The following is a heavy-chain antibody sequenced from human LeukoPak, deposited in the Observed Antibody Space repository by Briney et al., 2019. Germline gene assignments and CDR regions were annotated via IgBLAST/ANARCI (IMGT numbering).Heavy chain of an antibody. J-gene: IGHJ4*02. D-gene: IGHD3-22*01. CDR2: ISGSGGST. Sequence: GGSLILSCAASGFTFSSYAMSWVRQAPGKGLEWVSAISGSGGSTYYADSVKGRFTISRDNSKNTLYLQMNSLRAEDTAVYYCARDDYYDSSGYIYWGQGTLVTVSS. CDR1: GFTFSSYA. V-gene: IGHV3-23*01. CDR3: ARDDYYDSSGYIY.